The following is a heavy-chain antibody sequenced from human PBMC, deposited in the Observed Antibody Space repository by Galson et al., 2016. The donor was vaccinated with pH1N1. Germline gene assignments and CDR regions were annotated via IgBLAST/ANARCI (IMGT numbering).Heavy chain of an antibody. CDR2: LSSSSSTI. D-gene: IGHD1-14*01. CDR1: RFTFSSYR. CDR3: ARVNHYYHHGMDV. Sequence: SLRLSCAASRFTFSSYRMNWARQAPGKAREWVSYLSSSSSTIYYADAVKGRFTIHRDNATNSLYLQMHSLRAEDPAVYYCARVNHYYHHGMDVWGQGTTVTVSS. J-gene: IGHJ6*02. V-gene: IGHV3-48*01.